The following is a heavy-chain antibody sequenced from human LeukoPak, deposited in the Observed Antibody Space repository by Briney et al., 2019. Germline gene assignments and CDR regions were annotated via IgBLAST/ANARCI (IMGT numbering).Heavy chain of an antibody. Sequence: SETLSLTCSVSGDSISYFYWSWIRQAAGKGLEWIGRISGSGSTDYNASLKSRVTMSVDTSKNQLSLKVISVTAADTAVYYCAARLRGGFIPWGQGTLVTVSS. J-gene: IGHJ5*02. CDR2: ISGSGST. CDR3: AARLRGGFIP. V-gene: IGHV4-4*07. D-gene: IGHD4-17*01. CDR1: GDSISYFY.